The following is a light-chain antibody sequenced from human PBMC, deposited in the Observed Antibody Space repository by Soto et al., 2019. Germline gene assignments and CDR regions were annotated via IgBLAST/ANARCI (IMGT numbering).Light chain of an antibody. CDR3: CSYAGSYTVV. V-gene: IGLV2-11*01. Sequence: QSALTQPRSVSGSPGQSVTISCTGTSSDVSGYNYVSWYQQHPGKAPKLMIYHVIKRPSGVPDRFSGSKSGNTASLTISGLQAEDEADYYCCSYAGSYTVVFGGGTKVTVL. J-gene: IGLJ3*02. CDR1: SSDVSGYNY. CDR2: HVI.